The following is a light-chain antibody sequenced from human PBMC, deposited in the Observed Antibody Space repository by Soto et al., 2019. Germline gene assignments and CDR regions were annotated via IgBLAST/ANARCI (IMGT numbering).Light chain of an antibody. CDR1: QSVSSY. V-gene: IGKV3-11*01. J-gene: IGKJ5*01. Sequence: EIVLTQSPATLSLSPGERATLSCRASQSVSSYLAWYQQKPGQAPRLLIYDASNRATGIPARFSGSGSGTDFTLTISSLEPEDFAVYYCQQISNWPVTFGQGTRLEIK. CDR3: QQISNWPVT. CDR2: DAS.